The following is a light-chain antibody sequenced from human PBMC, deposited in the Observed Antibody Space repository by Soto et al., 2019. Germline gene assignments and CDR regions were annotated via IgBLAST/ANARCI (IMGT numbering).Light chain of an antibody. V-gene: IGKV3-15*01. CDR3: QQYNNWPLT. CDR1: QSVSSN. J-gene: IGKJ4*01. Sequence: ETAMTQSPATLSVSPGERATLSCRASQSVSSNLAWYQHKPGKAPRLLIYGAATRATGVQARFSGSGSGTELTLTISSLQSEDFAVYYCQQYNNWPLTFGGGTKVEIK. CDR2: GAA.